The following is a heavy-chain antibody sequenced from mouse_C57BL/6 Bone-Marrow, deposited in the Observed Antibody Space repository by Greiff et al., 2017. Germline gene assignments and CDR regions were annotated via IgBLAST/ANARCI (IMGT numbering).Heavy chain of an antibody. V-gene: IGHV15-2*01. J-gene: IGHJ1*03. CDR1: DSEVFPIAY. D-gene: IGHD1-1*01. CDR3: ARRDYGSSPNWYFDV. Sequence: QVQLQQSGSELRSPGSSVKLSCKDFDSEVFPIAYMSWVRQKPGHGFEWIGGILPSIGRTIYGEKFEDKATLDADTLTNTAYLELNSLTSEDSAIYYSARRDYGSSPNWYFDVWGTGTTVTVSA. CDR2: ILPSIGRT.